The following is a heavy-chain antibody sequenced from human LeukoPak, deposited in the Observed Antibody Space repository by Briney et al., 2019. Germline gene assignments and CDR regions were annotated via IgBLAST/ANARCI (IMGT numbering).Heavy chain of an antibody. CDR2: ISSSSSYI. D-gene: IGHD3-3*01. V-gene: IGHV3-21*01. J-gene: IGHJ4*02. CDR1: GVTFSSYS. CDR3: ACVTLEWEARGDD. Sequence: GGCLRLSCAASGVTFSSYSMNWVRQAPGKGLAWVSSISSSSSYIYYADSVKGRFTISRDNAKNSLHLQMNSPTAEDTAYYYGACVTLEWEARGDDWGQGTLVTVSS.